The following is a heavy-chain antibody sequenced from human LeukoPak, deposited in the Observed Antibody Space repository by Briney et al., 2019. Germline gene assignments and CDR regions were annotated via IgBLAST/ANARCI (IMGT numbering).Heavy chain of an antibody. CDR3: AKDASSTPPHYDFWSGYFPD. J-gene: IGHJ4*02. D-gene: IGHD3-3*01. Sequence: GGSLRLSCAASGFTFDDYAMHWVRQAPGKGLEWVSGISWNSGSIGYADSVKGRFTISRDNAKNSLYLQMNSLRAEGMALYYCAKDASSTPPHYDFWSGYFPDWGLGTLVTVSS. V-gene: IGHV3-9*03. CDR1: GFTFDDYA. CDR2: ISWNSGSI.